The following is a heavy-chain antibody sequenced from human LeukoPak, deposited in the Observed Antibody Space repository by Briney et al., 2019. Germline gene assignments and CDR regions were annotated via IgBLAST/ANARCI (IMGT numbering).Heavy chain of an antibody. J-gene: IGHJ3*02. V-gene: IGHV5-51*01. CDR1: GYSFTSYW. CDR2: IYPGDSDT. CDR3: AWRRIPVAGTAPFDI. Sequence: GESLQISCKGSGYSFTSYWIGWVRQMPGKGLEWMGIIYPGDSDTRYSPSFQGQVTISADKSISTAYLQWSSLKAADTARYSCAWRRIPVAGTAPFDIWGQGTMFTASS. D-gene: IGHD6-19*01.